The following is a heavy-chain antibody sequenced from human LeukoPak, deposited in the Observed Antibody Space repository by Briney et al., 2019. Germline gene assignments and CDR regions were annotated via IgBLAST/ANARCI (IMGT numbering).Heavy chain of an antibody. CDR1: GFTFSSYA. D-gene: IGHD3-22*01. CDR2: ISGSGGST. J-gene: IGHJ4*02. Sequence: PGGSLRLSCAASGFTFSSYAMGWVRQAPGKGLQWVSSISGSGGSTYYADSVKGRFTISSDNSKNTLYLQMNSLRAEDTAVYYGAKELQSTWLPLDYWGQGTLVTVSS. V-gene: IGHV3-23*01. CDR3: AKELQSTWLPLDY.